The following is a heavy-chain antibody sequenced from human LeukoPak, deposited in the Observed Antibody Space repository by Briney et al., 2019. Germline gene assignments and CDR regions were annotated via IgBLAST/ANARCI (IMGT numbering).Heavy chain of an antibody. J-gene: IGHJ4*02. CDR3: ARWGSITMIVVVRLEFYFDY. D-gene: IGHD3-22*01. V-gene: IGHV3-23*01. Sequence: GGSLRLSCAASGFTFSSYAMSWVRQAPGKGLEWVSAFSGSGGSTYYADSVKGRFTISRDNSKNTLYLQMNSLRAEDTAVYYCARWGSITMIVVVRLEFYFDYWGQGTLDTVSS. CDR2: FSGSGGST. CDR1: GFTFSSYA.